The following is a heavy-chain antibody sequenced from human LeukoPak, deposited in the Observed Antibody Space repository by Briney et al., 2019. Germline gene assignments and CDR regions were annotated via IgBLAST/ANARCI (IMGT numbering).Heavy chain of an antibody. CDR3: AKGPYYYGSGSYYNDY. J-gene: IGHJ4*02. CDR1: GFTVSSNY. D-gene: IGHD3-10*01. V-gene: IGHV3-23*01. CDR2: ISGSGGST. Sequence: GGSLRLSCAASGFTVSSNYMSWVRQAPGKGLEWVSAISGSGGSTYYADSVKGRFTISRDNSKNTLYLQMNSLRAEDTAVYYCAKGPYYYGSGSYYNDYWGQGTLVTVSS.